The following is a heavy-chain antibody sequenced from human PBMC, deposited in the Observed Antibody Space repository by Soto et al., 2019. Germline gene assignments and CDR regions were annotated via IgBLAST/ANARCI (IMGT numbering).Heavy chain of an antibody. CDR2: INPNSGGT. D-gene: IGHD2-2*01. J-gene: IGHJ3*02. V-gene: IGHV1-2*04. Sequence: GASVKVSCKASGYTFTGYYMHWVRQAPGQGLEWMGWINPNSGGTNYAQKFQGWVTMARDTSISTAYMELSRLRSDDTAVYYCARAEVGDILVVPAAIFAFDIWGQGTMVTVSS. CDR3: ARAEVGDILVVPAAIFAFDI. CDR1: GYTFTGYY.